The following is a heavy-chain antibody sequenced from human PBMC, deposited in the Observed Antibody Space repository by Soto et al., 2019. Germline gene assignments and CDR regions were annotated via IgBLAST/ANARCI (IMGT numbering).Heavy chain of an antibody. V-gene: IGHV4-31*03. J-gene: IGHJ5*02. CDR2: IYDSGST. CDR3: ARSYGSGNYYGVPSNWFDP. Sequence: SETLSLSCTVSGGSISGGTYYWTWIRQHPGKGLEWIGYIYDSGSTYYSPSLKSRVTMSVDTSKNQFSLKLRSVTAADTAVYYCARSYGSGNYYGVPSNWFDPWGQGTLVTVS. CDR1: GGSISGGTYY. D-gene: IGHD3-10*01.